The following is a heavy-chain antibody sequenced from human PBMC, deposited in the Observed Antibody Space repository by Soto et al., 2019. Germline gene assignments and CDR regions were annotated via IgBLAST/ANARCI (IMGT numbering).Heavy chain of an antibody. CDR3: ARALVLATDAFDI. CDR2: IYYSGST. V-gene: IGHV4-30-4*01. J-gene: IGHJ3*02. CDR1: GGSMSSGDYY. Sequence: QVQLQESGPGLVKPSQTLSVTCTVSGGSMSSGDYYWSWIRQPPGKGLEWIGYIYYSGSTYYNPSLKSRVTISVDTSKNQFSLKLSSVTAADTAVYYCARALVLATDAFDIWGQGTMVTVST. D-gene: IGHD2-8*02.